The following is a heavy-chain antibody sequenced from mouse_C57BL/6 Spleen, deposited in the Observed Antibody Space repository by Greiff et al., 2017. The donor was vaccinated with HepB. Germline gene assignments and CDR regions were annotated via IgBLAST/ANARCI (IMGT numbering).Heavy chain of an antibody. CDR3: TGSSYVDWYFDV. Sequence: EVKLVESGGGLVQPGGSMKLSCVASGFTFSNYWMNWVRQSPEKGLEWVAQIRLKSDNYATHYAESVKGRFTISRDDSKSSVYLQMNNLRAEDTGIYYCTGSSYVDWYFDVWGTGTTVTVSS. CDR2: IRLKSDNYAT. J-gene: IGHJ1*03. V-gene: IGHV6-3*01. D-gene: IGHD1-1*01. CDR1: GFTFSNYW.